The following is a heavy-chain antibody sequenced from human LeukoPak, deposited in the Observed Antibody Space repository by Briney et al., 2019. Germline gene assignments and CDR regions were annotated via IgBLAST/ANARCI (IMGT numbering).Heavy chain of an antibody. Sequence: SQTLSLTCTVSGGSISSGDYYWSWIRQPPGKGLEWIGYIYYSGSTYYNPSLKSRVTISVDTSKNQFSLKLSSVTAAVTAVYYCARGGLWFGELLYLSEAPYFDYWGQGTLVTVSS. D-gene: IGHD3-10*01. CDR2: IYYSGST. CDR3: ARGGLWFGELLYLSEAPYFDY. V-gene: IGHV4-30-4*01. J-gene: IGHJ4*02. CDR1: GGSISSGDYY.